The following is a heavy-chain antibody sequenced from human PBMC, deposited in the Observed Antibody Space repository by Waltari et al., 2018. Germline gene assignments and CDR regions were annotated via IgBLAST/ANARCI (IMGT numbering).Heavy chain of an antibody. Sequence: QLQMQESGPGLAKPSETLSLTCSVSGESISSSPYYWAWIRHPPGKGLEWIGSLYYGRTTNYNPALTSRVTVSVDTSKNQLSLRLSSVTAADTAVYYCARSHLGVVQGHFDLWGRGTLVTVSS. D-gene: IGHD3-10*01. CDR2: LYYGRTT. CDR3: ARSHLGVVQGHFDL. V-gene: IGHV4-39*07. J-gene: IGHJ2*01. CDR1: GESISSSPYY.